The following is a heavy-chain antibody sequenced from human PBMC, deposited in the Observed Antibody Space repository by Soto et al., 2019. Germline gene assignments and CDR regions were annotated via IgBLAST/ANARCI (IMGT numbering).Heavy chain of an antibody. CDR2: IYYSGST. CDR3: ARTKPYYDILTCYYLDY. Sequence: QVQLQESGPGLVKPSQTLSLTCTVSGGSISSGDYYWSWIRQPPGKGLEWIGYIYYSGSTYYNPSLKSRVTISVDTTRNQFSLKLSSVTAADTAVYYCARTKPYYDILTCYYLDYWGQGTLVTVSS. CDR1: GGSISSGDYY. J-gene: IGHJ4*02. D-gene: IGHD3-9*01. V-gene: IGHV4-30-4*01.